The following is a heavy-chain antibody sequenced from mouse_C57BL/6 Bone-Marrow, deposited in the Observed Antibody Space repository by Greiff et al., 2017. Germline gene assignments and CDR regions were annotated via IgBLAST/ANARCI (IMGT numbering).Heavy chain of an antibody. J-gene: IGHJ4*01. CDR2: INPGSGGT. D-gene: IGHD2-5*01. Sequence: QVQLQQSGAELVRPGTSVKVSCKASGYAFTNYLIEWVKQRPGQGLEWIGVINPGSGGTNYNEKFKGKATLTADKSSRTAYMQLSSLTSEDSAVYFCARRGTYYSNYGFYYAMDYWGQGTSVTVSS. V-gene: IGHV1-54*01. CDR1: GYAFTNYL. CDR3: ARRGTYYSNYGFYYAMDY.